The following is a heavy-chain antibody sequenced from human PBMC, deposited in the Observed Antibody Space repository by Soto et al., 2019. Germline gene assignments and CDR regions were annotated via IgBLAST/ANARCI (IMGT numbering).Heavy chain of an antibody. CDR1: GGSISSGGYY. J-gene: IGHJ4*02. D-gene: IGHD3-3*01. V-gene: IGHV4-31*03. CDR2: IYYSGST. Sequence: QVQLQESGPGLVKPSQTLSLTFTVSGGSISSGGYYWSWIRQHPGKGLEWIGYIYYSGSTYYNPSLKSRVTISVDTSKNQFSLKLSSVTAADTAVYYCARGTGPDYDFWSGYPDPGFDYWGQGTLVTVSS. CDR3: ARGTGPDYDFWSGYPDPGFDY.